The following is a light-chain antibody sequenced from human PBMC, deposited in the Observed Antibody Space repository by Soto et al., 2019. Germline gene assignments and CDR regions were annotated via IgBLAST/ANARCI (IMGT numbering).Light chain of an antibody. CDR1: SSDVGGYDF. Sequence: QSVLTQPASVSGSPGQSITISCSGTSSDVGGYDFVSWYQHHPDKAPKLIIFHVNNRPSGVSNRFSGSKSGNTASLTISGLQTEDEADYYCTSYISRSTLVVFGGGTKVTVL. CDR2: HVN. V-gene: IGLV2-14*03. CDR3: TSYISRSTLVV. J-gene: IGLJ2*01.